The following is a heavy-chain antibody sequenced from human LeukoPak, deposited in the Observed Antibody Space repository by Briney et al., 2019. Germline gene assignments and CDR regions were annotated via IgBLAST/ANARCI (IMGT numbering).Heavy chain of an antibody. D-gene: IGHD3-22*01. CDR2: ISAYNGNT. CDR3: ARGGDSSGYYWWYFDL. CDR1: GYTSTSYG. J-gene: IGHJ2*01. V-gene: IGHV1-18*01. Sequence: EASVKVSCKTSGYTSTSYGISWVRQAPGQGLEWMGWISAYNGNTNYAQKLQGRVTMTTDTSTSTAYMELRSLRSDDTAVYYCARGGDSSGYYWWYFDLWGRGTLVTVSS.